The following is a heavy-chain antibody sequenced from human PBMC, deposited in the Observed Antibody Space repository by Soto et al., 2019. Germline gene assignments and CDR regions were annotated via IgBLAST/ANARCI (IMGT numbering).Heavy chain of an antibody. V-gene: IGHV3-30-3*01. CDR2: ISYDGRNK. D-gene: IGHD3-10*01. J-gene: IGHJ3*02. Sequence: QVQLVESGGGVVQPGRYLRLYCAASGFTLSSYAMHWVRQAPGKGLEWVAVISYDGRNKYYAESVKGRFTISRDNSKNTLYLQMNCLRAEDTAVYYCESKSLLWFGQYDACDIWGQGAMVTVSS. CDR3: ESKSLLWFGQYDACDI. CDR1: GFTLSSYA.